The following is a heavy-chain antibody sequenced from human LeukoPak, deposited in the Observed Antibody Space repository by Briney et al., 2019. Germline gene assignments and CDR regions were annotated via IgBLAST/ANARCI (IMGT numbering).Heavy chain of an antibody. CDR1: GYSISNNYH. Sequence: SETLSLTCTVSGYSISNNYHWGWIRQPPGKGLEWIASIYSGGNTFYNPSLKSRVTISIDTSKKQFSLKLTSVTAADTAVYYCARDQRSLFDVWGQGSLVTVSS. V-gene: IGHV4-38-2*02. CDR2: IYSGGNT. CDR3: ARDQRSLFDV. D-gene: IGHD1-26*01. J-gene: IGHJ4*02.